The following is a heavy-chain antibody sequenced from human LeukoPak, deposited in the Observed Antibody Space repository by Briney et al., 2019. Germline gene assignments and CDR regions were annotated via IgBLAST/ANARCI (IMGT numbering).Heavy chain of an antibody. J-gene: IGHJ4*02. V-gene: IGHV3-11*01. CDR2: ISSSGSTI. D-gene: IGHD5-24*01. CDR1: GFAFSNYA. CDR3: ARDIREVATIDY. Sequence: GGSLRLSCAASGFAFSNYAITWVRQAPGKGLEWVSYISSSGSTIYYADSVKGRFTISRDNAKNSLYLQMNSLRAEDTAVYYCARDIREVATIDYWGQGTLVTVSS.